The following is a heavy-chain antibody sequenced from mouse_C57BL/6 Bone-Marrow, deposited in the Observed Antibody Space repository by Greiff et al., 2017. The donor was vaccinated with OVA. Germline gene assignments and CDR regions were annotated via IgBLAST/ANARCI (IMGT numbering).Heavy chain of an antibody. Sequence: EVQGVESGGGLVKPGGSLKLSCAASGFTFSDYGMHWVRQAPEKGLEWVAYISSGSGTIYYADTVKGGFTISRDNSKNTLFLQMTSLRSEDTAMYYCARDYGSSPDYWGQGTTLTVSS. CDR3: ARDYGSSPDY. J-gene: IGHJ2*01. CDR2: ISSGSGTI. CDR1: GFTFSDYG. D-gene: IGHD1-1*01. V-gene: IGHV5-17*01.